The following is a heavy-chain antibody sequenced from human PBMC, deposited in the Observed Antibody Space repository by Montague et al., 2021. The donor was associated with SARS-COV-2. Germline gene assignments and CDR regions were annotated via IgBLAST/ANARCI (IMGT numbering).Heavy chain of an antibody. V-gene: IGHV4-59*01. Sequence: SETLSLTCTVSGGSISNYYWSWIRQPPGRGLEWIGYIYYSGSTDYSPSLKSRVTISLDTSKNQFSLKATSVTAADTAVYYCARGGSYYNYGLDVWGPGTTVTVSS. CDR2: IYYSGST. D-gene: IGHD3-16*01. CDR1: GGSISNYY. J-gene: IGHJ6*02. CDR3: ARGGSYYNYGLDV.